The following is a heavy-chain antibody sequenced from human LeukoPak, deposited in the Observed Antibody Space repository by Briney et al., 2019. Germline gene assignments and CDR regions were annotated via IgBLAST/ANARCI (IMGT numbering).Heavy chain of an antibody. V-gene: IGHV1-2*02. D-gene: IGHD2-15*01. Sequence: VASVKVSCKASGYTFTDSYMHWVRQAPGQGLEYLAWINLKSGDAKYAQKFQGRVTMTRDTSINTAYMDLGSLRSDDTAIYYCARGVVVVADAPEWFDPWGQGTLVIVSP. CDR3: ARGVVVVADAPEWFDP. CDR1: GYTFTDSY. J-gene: IGHJ5*02. CDR2: INLKSGDA.